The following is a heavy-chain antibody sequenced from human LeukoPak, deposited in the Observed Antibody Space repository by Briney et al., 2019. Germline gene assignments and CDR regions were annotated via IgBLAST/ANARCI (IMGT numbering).Heavy chain of an antibody. V-gene: IGHV3-23*01. Sequence: GGSLRLSCAASGFTLSSYAMSWVRQAPGKGLEWVSAISGSGGSTYYADSVKGRFTISRDNSKNTLYLQMNSLRAEDTAVYYCAKDRGERWGATEYYFDYWGQGTLVTVSS. CDR1: GFTLSSYA. J-gene: IGHJ4*02. CDR3: AKDRGERWGATEYYFDY. CDR2: ISGSGGST. D-gene: IGHD1-26*01.